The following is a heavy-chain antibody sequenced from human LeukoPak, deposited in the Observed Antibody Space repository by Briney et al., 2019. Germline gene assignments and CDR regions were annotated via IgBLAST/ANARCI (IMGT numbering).Heavy chain of an antibody. Sequence: GGSLRLSCAASGFTFRSYWMHWVRQAPGKGLEWVAVISYDGSNKYYADSVKGRFTISRDNSKNTLYLQMNSLRAEDTAVYYCARTGPFGVVIYYYYGMDVWGQGTTVTVSS. CDR1: GFTFRSYW. V-gene: IGHV3-30*03. CDR3: ARTGPFGVVIYYYYGMDV. CDR2: ISYDGSNK. D-gene: IGHD3-3*01. J-gene: IGHJ6*02.